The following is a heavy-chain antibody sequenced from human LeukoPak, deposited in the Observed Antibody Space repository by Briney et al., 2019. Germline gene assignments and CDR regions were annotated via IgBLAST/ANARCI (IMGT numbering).Heavy chain of an antibody. V-gene: IGHV3-9*01. CDR1: GFTFDDYA. J-gene: IGHJ6*02. Sequence: PGRSLRLSCAASGFTFDDYAMHWVRQAPGKGLEWVSGISWNSGSIGYADSVKGRFTISRDNAKNFLYLQMNSLRAEDTALYYCAKDRVGYYYYGMDVWGQGTTVTVSS. CDR2: ISWNSGSI. CDR3: AKDRVGYYYYGMDV.